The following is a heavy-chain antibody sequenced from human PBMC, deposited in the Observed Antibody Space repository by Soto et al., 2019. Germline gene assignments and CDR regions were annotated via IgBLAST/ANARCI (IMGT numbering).Heavy chain of an antibody. CDR3: ARDQYYDSSGYYQGGWLDY. D-gene: IGHD3-22*01. Sequence: SLRLSCAASGFTFSSYGMHWVRQAPGKGLEWVAVIWYDGSNKYYADSVKGRFTISRDNSKNTLYLQMNSLRAEDTAVYYCARDQYYDSSGYYQGGWLDYWGQGTLVTVSS. CDR1: GFTFSSYG. CDR2: IWYDGSNK. J-gene: IGHJ4*02. V-gene: IGHV3-33*01.